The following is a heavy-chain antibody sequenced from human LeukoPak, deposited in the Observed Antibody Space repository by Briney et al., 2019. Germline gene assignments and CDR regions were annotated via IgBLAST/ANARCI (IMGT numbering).Heavy chain of an antibody. CDR3: AKDSGNSFFDY. Sequence: SGGSLRLSCEVSGFTFVTYAMSWVRQAPGKGLEWVSIIRGSSSDYADPVRGRFSISRDISKNTLYLQMNSLRAEDTALYYCAKDSGNSFFDYWGQGTLVTVSS. CDR1: GFTFVTYA. V-gene: IGHV3-23*01. CDR2: IRGSSS. J-gene: IGHJ4*02. D-gene: IGHD2-15*01.